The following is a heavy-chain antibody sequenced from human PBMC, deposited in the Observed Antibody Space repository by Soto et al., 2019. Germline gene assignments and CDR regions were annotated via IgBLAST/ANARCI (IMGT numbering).Heavy chain of an antibody. J-gene: IGHJ4*02. CDR1: GYTFTSYG. V-gene: IGHV1-18*01. CDR3: ARGRCGDY. Sequence: QVHLVQSGAEVKKPGASVKVSCKASGYTFTSYGITWVRQAPGQGLEWMGWISAHNGNTDYAQKLRGRVIVTRDTSTSTAYMELRSLRSDDTAVYYCARGRCGDYWGQGALVTVSS. CDR2: ISAHNGNT.